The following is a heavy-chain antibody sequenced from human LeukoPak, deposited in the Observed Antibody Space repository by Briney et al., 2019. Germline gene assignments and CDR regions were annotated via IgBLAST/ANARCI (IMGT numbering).Heavy chain of an antibody. Sequence: ASVKVSCKASGYTFTSYAMNWVRQAPGQGLEWMGWINTNTGNPTYAQGFTGRFVFSLDTSVSTAYLQISSLKAEDTAVYYCAREGREMATIGPSPHLDYWGQGTLVTVSS. J-gene: IGHJ4*02. V-gene: IGHV7-4-1*02. D-gene: IGHD5-24*01. CDR3: AREGREMATIGPSPHLDY. CDR1: GYTFTSYA. CDR2: INTNTGNP.